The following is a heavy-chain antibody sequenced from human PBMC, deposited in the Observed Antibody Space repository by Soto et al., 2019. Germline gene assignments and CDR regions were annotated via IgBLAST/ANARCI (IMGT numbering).Heavy chain of an antibody. CDR1: GGSISSSNW. CDR3: ARRDYYGSGSYYNDAFDI. J-gene: IGHJ3*02. CDR2: IYHSGST. D-gene: IGHD3-10*01. Sequence: SETLSLTCAVSGGSISSSNWWSWVRQPPGKGLEWIGEIYHSGSTNYNPSLKSRVTISVDKSKNQFSLKLSSVTAADTAVYYCARRDYYGSGSYYNDAFDIWGQGTMGTVSS. V-gene: IGHV4-4*02.